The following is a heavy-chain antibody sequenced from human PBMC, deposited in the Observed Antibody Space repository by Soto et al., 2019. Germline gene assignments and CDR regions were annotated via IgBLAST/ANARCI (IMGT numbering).Heavy chain of an antibody. J-gene: IGHJ6*02. V-gene: IGHV4-4*07. CDR2: MYSSGST. Sequence: ETLSLTCTVSGGSISPYWWSWIRQPAGKGLEWIGRMYSSGSTNYNPSLKGRVTMSLDTSKNQFSLSLTSVTAADTAVYYCARDYFVYCGGECRLSYYYGMDVWGQGTTVTVSS. D-gene: IGHD2-21*01. CDR1: GGSISPYW. CDR3: ARDYFVYCGGECRLSYYYGMDV.